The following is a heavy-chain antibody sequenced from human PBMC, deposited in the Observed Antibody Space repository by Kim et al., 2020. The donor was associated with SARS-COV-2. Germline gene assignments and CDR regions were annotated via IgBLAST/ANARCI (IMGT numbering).Heavy chain of an antibody. J-gene: IGHJ4*02. CDR2: T. Sequence: TYYADSVKGRFTISRDNSNNTLYLQMNSLRAEDTAVYYCAKGFGALKLDYWGQGTLVTVSS. V-gene: IGHV3-23*01. CDR3: AKGFGALKLDY. D-gene: IGHD3-3*01.